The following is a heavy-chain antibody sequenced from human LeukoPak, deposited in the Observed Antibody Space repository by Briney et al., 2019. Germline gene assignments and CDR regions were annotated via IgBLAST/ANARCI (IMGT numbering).Heavy chain of an antibody. Sequence: SVKVSCKASGGTFSSYGISWVRQAPGQGLEWMGRTIPILGIANYAQKFQGRVTITADTSTSTAYMEVSSLRSEDTAVYYCATWDSGYSYGTKDWGQGTLVTVSS. CDR2: TIPILGIA. V-gene: IGHV1-69*04. CDR3: ATWDSGYSYGTKD. CDR1: GGTFSSYG. J-gene: IGHJ4*02. D-gene: IGHD5-18*01.